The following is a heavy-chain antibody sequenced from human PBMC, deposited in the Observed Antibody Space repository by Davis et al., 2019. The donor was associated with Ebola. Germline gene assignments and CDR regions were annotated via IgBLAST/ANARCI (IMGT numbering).Heavy chain of an antibody. D-gene: IGHD6-19*01. J-gene: IGHJ4*02. CDR2: FDPIDSYT. V-gene: IGHV5-10-1*01. Sequence: GESLKISCKGSGYSFTSYWISWVRQMPGKGLEWMGRFDPIDSYTKYSPSFQGHVTVSADKSISTAYLQWSSLKASDTAMYYCATGYSSGWSDFWGQGTLVTVSS. CDR1: GYSFTSYW. CDR3: ATGYSSGWSDF.